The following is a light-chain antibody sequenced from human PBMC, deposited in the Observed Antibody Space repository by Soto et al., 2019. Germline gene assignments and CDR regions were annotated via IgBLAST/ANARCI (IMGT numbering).Light chain of an antibody. J-gene: IGKJ2*01. Sequence: EIVLTQSPATLSLSPGERATLSCRASQSVSSYLAWYQQKPGQAPRLLIYDASNRATGIPARFSGSGSGTDFTLTFSSLEPEDFAVYYCHQRSNWPYTFGQGTKLEI. V-gene: IGKV3-11*01. CDR3: HQRSNWPYT. CDR2: DAS. CDR1: QSVSSY.